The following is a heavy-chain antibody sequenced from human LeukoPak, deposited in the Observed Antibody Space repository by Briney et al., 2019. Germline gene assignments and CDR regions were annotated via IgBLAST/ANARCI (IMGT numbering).Heavy chain of an antibody. CDR2: IYPGDSDT. CDR3: ARGLGYCSSTSCPSLL. Sequence: GESLKISCKGSGYSFTSYWIGWVRQMPGKGLEWMGIIYPGDSDTRYSPSFQGQVTISADKSISTAYLQWSSLKASDTAMYYCARGLGYCSSTSCPSLLWGRGTLVSVSS. V-gene: IGHV5-51*01. J-gene: IGHJ2*01. D-gene: IGHD2-2*01. CDR1: GYSFTSYW.